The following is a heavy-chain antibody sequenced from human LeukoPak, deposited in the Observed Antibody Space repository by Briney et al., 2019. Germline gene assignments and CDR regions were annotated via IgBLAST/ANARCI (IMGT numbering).Heavy chain of an antibody. V-gene: IGHV4-59*01. D-gene: IGHD1-20*01. CDR2: IYYSGST. CDR1: GFTFSSYA. CDR3: ALYNWNLSYYMDV. Sequence: GSLRLSCAASGFTFSSYAMSWVRQPPGKGLEWIGYIYYSGSTNYNPSLKSRVTISVDTSKNQFSLKLSSVTAADTAVYYCALYNWNLSYYMDVWGKGTTVTVSS. J-gene: IGHJ6*03.